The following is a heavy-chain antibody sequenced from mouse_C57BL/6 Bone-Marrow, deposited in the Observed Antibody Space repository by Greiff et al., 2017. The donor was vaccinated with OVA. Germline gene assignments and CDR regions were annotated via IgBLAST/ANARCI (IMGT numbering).Heavy chain of an antibody. J-gene: IGHJ1*03. CDR3: ARGDYGSRHWYFDV. D-gene: IGHD1-1*01. CDR2: ISYSGST. Sequence: DVKLQESGPGMVKPSQSLSLTCTVTGYSITSGYDWHWIRHFPGNKLEWMGYISYSGSTNYNPSLKSRISITHDTSKNHFFLKLNSVTTEDTATYYCARGDYGSRHWYFDVWGTGTTVTVSS. V-gene: IGHV3-1*01. CDR1: GYSITSGYD.